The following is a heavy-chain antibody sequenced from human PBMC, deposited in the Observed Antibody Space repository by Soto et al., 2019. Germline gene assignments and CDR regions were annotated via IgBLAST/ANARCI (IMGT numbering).Heavy chain of an antibody. CDR2: ISDGGERT. J-gene: IGHJ6*02. CDR1: GFTFSDYV. V-gene: IGHV3-23*01. Sequence: EVLLLESGGDSVQPGGSLRLSCIGSGFTFSDYVMSWVRQVPGKGLEWVSSISDGGERTDYRDSVRGRFTISRDNAMFTLHLQMNSLRVDDTATYFCARDRSTDFGLDVWGQGTTVTVSS. D-gene: IGHD3-3*01. CDR3: ARDRSTDFGLDV.